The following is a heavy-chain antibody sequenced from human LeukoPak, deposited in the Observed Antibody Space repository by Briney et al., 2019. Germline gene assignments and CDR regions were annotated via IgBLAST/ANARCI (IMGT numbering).Heavy chain of an antibody. V-gene: IGHV3-30*18. CDR2: ISYDGSNK. CDR3: AKDRDDFWSGYYFDY. J-gene: IGHJ4*02. Sequence: GRSLRLSCAASGFTFSSYGMHWVRQAPGKGLEWVVVISYDGSNKYYADSVKGRFTISRDNSKNTLYLQMNSLRAEDTAVYYCAKDRDDFWSGYYFDYWGQGTLVTVSS. CDR1: GFTFSSYG. D-gene: IGHD3-3*01.